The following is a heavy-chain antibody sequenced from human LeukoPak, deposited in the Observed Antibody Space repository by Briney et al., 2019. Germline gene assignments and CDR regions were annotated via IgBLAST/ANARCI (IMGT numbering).Heavy chain of an antibody. D-gene: IGHD6-19*01. Sequence: PGGSLRLSCAASGCTFSSYAMRWVRQAPGKGLEWVAVISYDGSNKYYADSVKGRFTISRDNSKNTLYLQMNSLRAEDTAVYYCARDLRRARCPYSSGWYDYWGQGTLVTVSS. V-gene: IGHV3-30-3*01. CDR2: ISYDGSNK. CDR3: ARDLRRARCPYSSGWYDY. J-gene: IGHJ4*02. CDR1: GCTFSSYA.